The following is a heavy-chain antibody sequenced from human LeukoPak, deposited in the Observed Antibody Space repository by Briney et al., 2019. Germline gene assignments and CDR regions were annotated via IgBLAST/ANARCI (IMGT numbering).Heavy chain of an antibody. V-gene: IGHV3-30*18. CDR3: AKEGVGAIFDY. D-gene: IGHD1-26*01. Sequence: GGSLRLSCAASGFTFSSYGMHWVRQAPGKGLEWVAVISYDGSNKYYADSVKGRFTISRDNSKNTLYLQMNSLRAEDTAVYYCAKEGVGAIFDYWGQGTLVTVSS. J-gene: IGHJ4*02. CDR2: ISYDGSNK. CDR1: GFTFSSYG.